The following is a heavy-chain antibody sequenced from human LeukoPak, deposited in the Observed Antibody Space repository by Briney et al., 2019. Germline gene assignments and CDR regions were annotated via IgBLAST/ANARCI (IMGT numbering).Heavy chain of an antibody. CDR1: GFTFISSA. V-gene: IGHV1-58*01. CDR2: IVVGSGNT. Sequence: SVKVSGKTSGFTFISSAVQWVRQARGQRLEWIGWIVVGSGNTNYAQKFQERVTITRDMSTSTAYMELSSLRSEDTAVYYCAADPSYSSGYRYYFDYWGQGTQVTVSS. CDR3: AADPSYSSGYRYYFDY. D-gene: IGHD3-22*01. J-gene: IGHJ4*02.